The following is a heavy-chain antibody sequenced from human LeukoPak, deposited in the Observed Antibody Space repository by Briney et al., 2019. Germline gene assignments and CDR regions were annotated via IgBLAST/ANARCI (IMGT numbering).Heavy chain of an antibody. Sequence: GGSLRLSCVASGLAFRNYAMTWVRQAPGKGLEWVSVIRGSGGDIRYADSVKGRFTISRDNSKNTLYLQMNSLRAEDTAVYYCAREGVAVAGHFDYWGQGTLVTVSS. CDR3: AREGVAVAGHFDY. CDR1: GLAFRNYA. V-gene: IGHV3-23*01. J-gene: IGHJ4*02. D-gene: IGHD6-19*01. CDR2: IRGSGGDI.